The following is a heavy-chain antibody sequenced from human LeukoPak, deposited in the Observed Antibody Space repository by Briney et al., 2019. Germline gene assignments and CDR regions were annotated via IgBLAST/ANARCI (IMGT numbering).Heavy chain of an antibody. CDR1: GYSFTTYW. Sequence: GESLKISCKGSGYSFTTYWIGWVRQMPGKGLEWMGIIYPGDSDTRYSPSFQGQVTISADKSISTAYLQWSSLKASDTAMYYCARPYDSSGYYPYYWGQGTLVTVSS. J-gene: IGHJ4*02. CDR2: IYPGDSDT. D-gene: IGHD3-22*01. V-gene: IGHV5-51*01. CDR3: ARPYDSSGYYPYY.